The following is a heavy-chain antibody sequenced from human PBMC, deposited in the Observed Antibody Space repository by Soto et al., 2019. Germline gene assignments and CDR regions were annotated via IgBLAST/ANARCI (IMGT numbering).Heavy chain of an antibody. CDR1: GGTVSSYS. D-gene: IGHD3-3*01. J-gene: IGHJ5*02. Sequence: QVQLVQSEAEVKKPGSSVRVSCKSSGGTVSSYSLSWLRQAPGQGLEWVGGILPLRQTPKYAQKFQGRVTMSVDRSTNTGYMDRTRLTSEDTAVYSCASPIDGVRFVEGLPFDGGGQGTLVTVSS. CDR2: ILPLRQTP. CDR3: ASPIDGVRFVEGLPFDG. V-gene: IGHV1-69*06.